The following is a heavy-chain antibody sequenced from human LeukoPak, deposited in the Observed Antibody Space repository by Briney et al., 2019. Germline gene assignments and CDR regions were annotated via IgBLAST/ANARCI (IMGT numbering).Heavy chain of an antibody. CDR1: GYSINNYW. V-gene: IGHV1-3*01. Sequence: GESLKISCKGSGYSINNYWIGWVRQAPGQRLEWMGWINAGNGNTKYSQKFQGRVTITRDTSASTAYMELSSLRSEDTAVYYCATYSSSSAALYYWGQGTLVTVSS. J-gene: IGHJ4*02. D-gene: IGHD6-6*01. CDR2: INAGNGNT. CDR3: ATYSSSSAALYY.